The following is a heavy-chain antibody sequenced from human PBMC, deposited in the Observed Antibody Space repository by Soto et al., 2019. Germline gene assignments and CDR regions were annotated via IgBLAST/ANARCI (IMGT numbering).Heavy chain of an antibody. J-gene: IGHJ3*02. Sequence: QLQLQESGPGLVKPSETLSLTCTVSGGSISSSSYYWGWIRQPPGKGREWIGSIYYSGSTYYNPSLKSRVTIAVDTSKNQFSLKLSSVTAADTAVYYCARQHYGDYDMGAFDIWGQGTMVTVSS. CDR3: ARQHYGDYDMGAFDI. V-gene: IGHV4-39*01. D-gene: IGHD4-17*01. CDR1: GGSISSSSYY. CDR2: IYYSGST.